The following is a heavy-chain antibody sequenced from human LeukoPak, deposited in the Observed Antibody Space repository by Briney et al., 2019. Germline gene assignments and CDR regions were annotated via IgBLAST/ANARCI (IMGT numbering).Heavy chain of an antibody. CDR3: ARGPSAGPPY. CDR1: GFTFSSYS. V-gene: IGHV3-21*01. D-gene: IGHD6-25*01. J-gene: IGHJ4*02. CDR2: ISSSSSYI. Sequence: GGSLRLSCAASGFTFSSYSMNWVRRAPGKGLEWVSSISSSSSYIYYADSVKGRFTISRDNAKNSLYLQMNSLRAEDTAVYYCARGPSAGPPYWGQGTLVTVSS.